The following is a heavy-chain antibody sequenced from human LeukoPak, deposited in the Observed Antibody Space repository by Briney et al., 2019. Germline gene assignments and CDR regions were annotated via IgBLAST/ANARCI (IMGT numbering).Heavy chain of an antibody. CDR2: IYHSGST. CDR1: GYSISSNYY. J-gene: IGHJ5*02. Sequence: SETLSLTCTVSGYSISSNYYWGWIRQPPGKGLEGMGSIYHSGSTYYNPSLKSRVTISVDTSKNQFSLKLSSVTAAATAVYFCARVGTMDLTWFDPWGQGTLVTVSS. D-gene: IGHD4/OR15-4a*01. CDR3: ARVGTMDLTWFDP. V-gene: IGHV4-38-2*02.